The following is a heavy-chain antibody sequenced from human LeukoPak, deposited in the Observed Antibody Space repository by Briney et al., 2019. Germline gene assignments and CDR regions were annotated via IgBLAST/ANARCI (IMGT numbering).Heavy chain of an antibody. J-gene: IGHJ4*02. CDR2: ISGSGGST. CDR1: GFTVSNNY. D-gene: IGHD2-2*01. CDR3: AKNLPPVVVPAAFFDY. Sequence: GGSLRLSCAASGFTVSNNYMSWVRQAPGKGLEWVSVISGSGGSTYYADSVKGRFTISRDNSKNTLYLQMNSLRAEDTAVYYCAKNLPPVVVPAAFFDYWGQGTLVTVSS. V-gene: IGHV3-23*01.